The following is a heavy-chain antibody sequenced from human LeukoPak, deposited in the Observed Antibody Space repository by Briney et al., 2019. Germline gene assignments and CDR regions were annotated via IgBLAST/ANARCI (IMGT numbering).Heavy chain of an antibody. CDR2: ISGSGGTT. CDR1: GFTFSNYI. D-gene: IGHD3-3*01. V-gene: IGHV3-23*01. Sequence: GGSLRLSCAASGFTFSNYIMSWVRQAPGKGLEWVSVISGSGGTTYYADSVKGRFTISRDNSKNTMYLQMNSLRAEDTAVYYCAKDWALGAAWGQGTLVTVSS. CDR3: AKDWALGAA. J-gene: IGHJ5*02.